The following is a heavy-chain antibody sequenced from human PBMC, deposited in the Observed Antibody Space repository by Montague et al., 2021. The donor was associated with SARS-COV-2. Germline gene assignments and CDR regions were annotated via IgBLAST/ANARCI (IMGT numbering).Heavy chain of an antibody. CDR3: AMRGGALDAFDI. J-gene: IGHJ3*02. CDR1: GGSIRTSSYY. CDR2: IYYSEST. D-gene: IGHD4-17*01. V-gene: IGHV4-39*01. Sequence: SETLSLTCTVSGGSIRTSSYYWGWIRQPPGKGLDWIGSIYYSESTYYNPSLKGRVTISVDTSKNQFSLKLSSVTAADTAVYYCAMRGGALDAFDIWGQGTMVIVSS.